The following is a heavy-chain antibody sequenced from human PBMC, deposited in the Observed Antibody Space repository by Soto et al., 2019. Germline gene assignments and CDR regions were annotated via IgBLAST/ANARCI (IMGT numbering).Heavy chain of an antibody. CDR1: GGSISSYY. CDR2: IYYSGST. CDR3: ARFPITMVRGVIPGFDY. J-gene: IGHJ4*02. D-gene: IGHD3-10*01. V-gene: IGHV4-59*01. Sequence: SETLSLTCTVSGGSISSYYWSWIRQPRGKGLEWIGYIYYSGSTNYNPSLKSRVTISVDTSKNQFSLKLSSVTAADTAVYYCARFPITMVRGVIPGFDYWGQGTLVTVSS.